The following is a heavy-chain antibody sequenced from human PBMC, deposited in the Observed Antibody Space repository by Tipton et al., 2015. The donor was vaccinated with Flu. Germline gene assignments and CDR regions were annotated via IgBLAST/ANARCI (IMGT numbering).Heavy chain of an antibody. Sequence: TLSLTCTVSGGSISSSSYYWGWIRQPPGKGLEWIGGIYYSGSTYYNPSLKSRVTISVDTSKNQFSLKLSSVTAADTAVYYCARDRIAVAGNYFDYWGQGTLVTVSS. CDR1: GGSISSSSYY. V-gene: IGHV4-39*07. J-gene: IGHJ4*02. CDR2: IYYSGST. CDR3: ARDRIAVAGNYFDY. D-gene: IGHD6-19*01.